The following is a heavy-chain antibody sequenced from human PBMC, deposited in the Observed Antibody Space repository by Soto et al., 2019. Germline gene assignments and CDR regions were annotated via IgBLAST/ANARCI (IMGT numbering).Heavy chain of an antibody. CDR3: AGDYDSSGYHTYWYFDL. V-gene: IGHV1-69*12. J-gene: IGHJ2*01. CDR2: IIPIFGTA. Sequence: QVQLVQSGAAVKKPGSSVKVSCKASGGTFSSYAISWVRQAPGQGLEWMGGIIPIFGTANYAQKFQGRVTITADESTSTAYMELSSLRSEDTAVYYCAGDYDSSGYHTYWYFDLWGRGTLVTVSS. CDR1: GGTFSSYA. D-gene: IGHD3-22*01.